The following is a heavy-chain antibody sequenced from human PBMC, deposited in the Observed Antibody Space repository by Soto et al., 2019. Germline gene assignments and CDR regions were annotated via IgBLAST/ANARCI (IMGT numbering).Heavy chain of an antibody. D-gene: IGHD3-10*01. CDR2: YGGSGGSR. Sequence: DVQLLESGGGLVQWGGSLRLSCVTSGFTFSTYGMTWVRQAPGKGLEWVSYGGSGGSRYYAESVKGRFTITRDNNKKTRALKMKSLRAEDTAAYYYGKFGGRANTYYNLDVWGKGKTVSVSS. J-gene: IGHJ6*03. CDR3: GKFGGRANTYYNLDV. V-gene: IGHV3-23*01. CDR1: GFTFSTYG.